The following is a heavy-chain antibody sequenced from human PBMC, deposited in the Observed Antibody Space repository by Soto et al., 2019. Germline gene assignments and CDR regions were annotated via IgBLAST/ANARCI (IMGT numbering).Heavy chain of an antibody. V-gene: IGHV3-64D*06. J-gene: IGHJ4*02. CDR3: VKDLLVVVPAAIRAPDY. CDR2: ISSNGGST. D-gene: IGHD2-2*02. Sequence: GGSLRLSCSASGFTFSSYAMHWVRQAPGKGLEYVSAISSNGGSTYYADSVKGRFTISRDNSKNTLYLQMSSLRAEDTAVYYCVKDLLVVVPAAIRAPDYWGQGTLVTAPQ. CDR1: GFTFSSYA.